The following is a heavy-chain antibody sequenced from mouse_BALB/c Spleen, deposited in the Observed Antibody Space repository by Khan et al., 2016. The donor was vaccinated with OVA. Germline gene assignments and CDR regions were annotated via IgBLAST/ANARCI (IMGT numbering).Heavy chain of an antibody. Sequence: VQLQESGPGLVQPSQSLSITCTVSGFSLTNYGVHWVRQSPGKGLEWLGVIWSGGSTDYHAAFISRLSISKDNSKSQVFFKMNSLQPNDTAMYYCARKYDYDEGLAYWGQGTLVTVSA. D-gene: IGHD2-4*01. CDR3: ARKYDYDEGLAY. CDR1: GFSLTNYG. V-gene: IGHV2-2*02. CDR2: IWSGGST. J-gene: IGHJ3*01.